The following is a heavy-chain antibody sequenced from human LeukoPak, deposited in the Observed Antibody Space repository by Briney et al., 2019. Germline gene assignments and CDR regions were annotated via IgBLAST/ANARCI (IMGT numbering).Heavy chain of an antibody. J-gene: IGHJ4*02. Sequence: PGGSLRLSCAASGFTFSSYAMSWVRQAPGKGLEWVSGNSGSGGSTYYADSVKGRFTISRDNSKNTLYLQMNSLRAEDTAVYYCAKDLWSVVVITSAMDYWGQGTLVTVSS. CDR2: NSGSGGST. CDR1: GFTFSSYA. CDR3: AKDLWSVVVITSAMDY. V-gene: IGHV3-23*01. D-gene: IGHD3-22*01.